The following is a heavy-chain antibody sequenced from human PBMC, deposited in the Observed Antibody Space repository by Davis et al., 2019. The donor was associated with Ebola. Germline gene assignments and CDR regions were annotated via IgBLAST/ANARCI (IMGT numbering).Heavy chain of an antibody. CDR3: ARGGPPYACDI. D-gene: IGHD1-26*01. CDR2: INSDGSIR. J-gene: IGHJ3*02. Sequence: GESLKISCAASGFTLSAYYMHWVRQAPGKGLVWVSHINSDGSIRNYADSVRGRFTISRDNAKNTLYLQMNSLRAEDTAAYYCARGGPPYACDIWGQGTMVTVSS. CDR1: GFTLSAYY. V-gene: IGHV3-74*01.